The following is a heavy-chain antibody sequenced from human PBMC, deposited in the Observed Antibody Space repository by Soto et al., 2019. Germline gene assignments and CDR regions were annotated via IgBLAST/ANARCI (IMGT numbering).Heavy chain of an antibody. CDR2: ISSGGVYI. J-gene: IGHJ5*02. CDR3: TRDQGGSYDSWFDP. V-gene: IGHV3-21*02. CDR1: TFSMYS. Sequence: EVQIVESGGGLVQPGGSLRLSCNFTFSMYSMDWVRQAPGKGLERVASISSGGVYIKYADSVKGRFTISRDNAKNSVSLQMNSLRVDDTALYFCTRDQGGSYDSWFDPWGQGTLVTVSS. D-gene: IGHD1-26*01.